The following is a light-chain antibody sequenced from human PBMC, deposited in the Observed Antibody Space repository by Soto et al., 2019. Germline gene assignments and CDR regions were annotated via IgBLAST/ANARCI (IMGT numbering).Light chain of an antibody. CDR2: KAS. V-gene: IGKV1-5*03. J-gene: IGKJ1*01. CDR1: QSISDR. CDR3: QQYNSYLVT. Sequence: DIQMTQSPSTLSASVGDRVTITCRASQSISDRLAWYQQKPGKAPNLLIYKASSLESGVPSRFSGSVSGTEFTLTISSLRPDDFATYYCQQYNSYLVTFGQGTKV.